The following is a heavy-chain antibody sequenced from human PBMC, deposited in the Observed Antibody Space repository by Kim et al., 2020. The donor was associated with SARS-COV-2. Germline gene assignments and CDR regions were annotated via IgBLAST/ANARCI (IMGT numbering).Heavy chain of an antibody. CDR2: IYYSGST. D-gene: IGHD1-26*01. CDR3: ARELIVGATNWFDP. V-gene: IGHV4-59*01. Sequence: SETLSLTCTVSGGSISSYYWSWIRQPPGKGLEWIGYIYYSGSTNYNPSLKSRVTISVDTSKNQFSLKLSSVTAADTAVYYCARELIVGATNWFDPWGQGTLVTVSS. J-gene: IGHJ5*02. CDR1: GGSISSYY.